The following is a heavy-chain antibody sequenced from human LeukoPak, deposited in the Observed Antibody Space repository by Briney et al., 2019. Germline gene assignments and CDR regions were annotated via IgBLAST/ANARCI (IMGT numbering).Heavy chain of an antibody. CDR1: GFTFSSYA. J-gene: IGHJ4*02. D-gene: IGHD3-22*01. V-gene: IGHV3-23*01. Sequence: GGSLRLSCAASGFTFSSYAMGSVRQAPGKGLEWVSPISGSGGSTYYADSVKGRFTISRDNSKNTLYLQMNSLRAEDTAVYYCAKDYQYYYDSSGYYIDYWGQGTLVTVSS. CDR3: AKDYQYYYDSSGYYIDY. CDR2: ISGSGGST.